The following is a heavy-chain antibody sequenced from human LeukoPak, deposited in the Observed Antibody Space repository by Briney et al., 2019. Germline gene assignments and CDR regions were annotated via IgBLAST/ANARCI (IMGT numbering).Heavy chain of an antibody. V-gene: IGHV3-13*01. J-gene: IGHJ3*02. CDR1: GFTFSNSD. CDR2: IGVGGDT. Sequence: GESLKISCATSGFTFSNSDFHWVRQATGKGLEWVSAIGVGGDTYYGGSVKGRFTIFRENVKNSLFLQMNGLRADDTGVYFCARETNSNDFALEIWGQGTMVTVSS. D-gene: IGHD1-20*01. CDR3: ARETNSNDFALEI.